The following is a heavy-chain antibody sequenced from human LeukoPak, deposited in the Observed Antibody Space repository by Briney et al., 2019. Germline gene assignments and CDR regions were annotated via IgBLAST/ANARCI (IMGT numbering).Heavy chain of an antibody. J-gene: IGHJ6*03. CDR3: ARVPSTFSVAGISDYYYYYYMDV. V-gene: IGHV1-69*06. CDR1: GGTFSSYA. Sequence: GASVKVSCKASGGTFSSYAISWVRQAPGQGLEWMGGIIPIFGTANYAQKFQGRVTITADKSTSTAYMELSSLRSEDTAVYYCARVPSTFSVAGISDYYYYYYMDVWGKGTTVTISS. CDR2: IIPIFGTA. D-gene: IGHD6-19*01.